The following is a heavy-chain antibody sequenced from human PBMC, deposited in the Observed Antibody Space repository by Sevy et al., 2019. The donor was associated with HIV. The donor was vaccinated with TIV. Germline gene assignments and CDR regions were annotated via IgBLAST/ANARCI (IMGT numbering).Heavy chain of an antibody. J-gene: IGHJ5*02. CDR3: ARDPTGAAAAMSWFDP. V-gene: IGHV1-2*02. D-gene: IGHD2-2*01. CDR1: GYTFTGYY. CDR2: INPNSGGT. Sequence: ASVKVSCQASGYTFTGYYMHWVRQAPGQGLEWMGWINPNSGGTNYPQKFQGRVTMTRDTSISTAYMELSSLRSDDTAVYYCARDPTGAAAAMSWFDPWGQGTLVTVSS.